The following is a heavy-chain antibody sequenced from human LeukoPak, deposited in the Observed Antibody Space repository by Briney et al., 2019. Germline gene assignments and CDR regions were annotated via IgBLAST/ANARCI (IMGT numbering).Heavy chain of an antibody. J-gene: IGHJ4*02. D-gene: IGHD4-17*01. Sequence: GASVEVSCMAFGFTFTHYCMHWLRQAPGQGREWMGEMSPSGGRTSYAQKFQGRVTVSRDTSTGTVYMELTSLSSEDTAVDYCARDHDYGDYEGPAAFDSWGPGTLVTVSS. CDR3: ARDHDYGDYEGPAAFDS. CDR1: GFTFTHYC. V-gene: IGHV1-46*01. CDR2: MSPSGGRT.